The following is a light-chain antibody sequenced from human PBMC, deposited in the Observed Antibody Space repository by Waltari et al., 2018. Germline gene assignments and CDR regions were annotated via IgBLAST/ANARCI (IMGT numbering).Light chain of an antibody. CDR3: QQYYSRRT. Sequence: DIVMTQSPDSLAVSLGARATINCKSRQSLLYNANAKNYLAWYQQKPGQPANLLIYWASTRHSGVPDRFSGSGSATDFTLTISSLQAEDVAVYYCQQYYSRRTFGQGTKVEIK. CDR1: QSLLYNANAKNY. V-gene: IGKV4-1*01. J-gene: IGKJ1*01. CDR2: WAS.